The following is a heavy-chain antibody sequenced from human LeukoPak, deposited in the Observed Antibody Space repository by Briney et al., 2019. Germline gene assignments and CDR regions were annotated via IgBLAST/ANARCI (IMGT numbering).Heavy chain of an antibody. CDR2: ISSSSSST. D-gene: IGHD4-17*01. CDR1: GFTFSSFS. CDR3: ARVIGSYGDSAY. J-gene: IGHJ4*02. Sequence: GGSLRPSCAASGFTFSSFSMNWVRQAPGKGLEWISYISSSSSSTYYADSVKGRFTISRDNAKNSLYLQMNSPRAEDTAVYYCARVIGSYGDSAYWGQGTLVTVSS. V-gene: IGHV3-48*04.